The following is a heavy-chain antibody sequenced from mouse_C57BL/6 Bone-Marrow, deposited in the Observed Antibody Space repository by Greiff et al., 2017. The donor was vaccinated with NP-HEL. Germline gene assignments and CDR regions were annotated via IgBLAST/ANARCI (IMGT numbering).Heavy chain of an antibody. CDR3: TRDRTGFAY. CDR1: GFTFSSYA. Sequence: EVKLQESGEGLVKPGGSLTLSCAASGFTFSSYAMSWFRQTPEKRLEWVAYISSGGAYIYYADTVKGRFTISSDNARNTLYLQMNSPKSEDTAMYYCTRDRTGFAYWGQGTMVNVSA. D-gene: IGHD2-14*01. J-gene: IGHJ3*01. V-gene: IGHV5-9-1*02. CDR2: ISSGGAYI.